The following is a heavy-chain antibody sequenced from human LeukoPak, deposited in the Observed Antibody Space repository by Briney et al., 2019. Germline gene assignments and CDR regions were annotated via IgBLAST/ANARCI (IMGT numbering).Heavy chain of an antibody. J-gene: IGHJ5*02. CDR2: INPNSGVT. D-gene: IGHD2-2*01. Sequence: ASVKVSCKASGYTFTGHYMHWVRQAPGQGLEWMGWINPNSGVTNYAQKFQGRVTMTRDTSITTANIELRRLRSDDTAVYYCARAVFGAMPAATNYWFDPWGQGTLVTVSS. CDR1: GYTFTGHY. CDR3: ARAVFGAMPAATNYWFDP. V-gene: IGHV1-2*02.